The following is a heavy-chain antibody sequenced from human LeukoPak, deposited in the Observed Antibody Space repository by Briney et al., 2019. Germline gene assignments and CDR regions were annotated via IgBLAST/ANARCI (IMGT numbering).Heavy chain of an antibody. Sequence: GGSLRLSCAASGFTFSSYDMHWVRQATGKGLEWVSAIGTAGDTYYPGSVKGRFTISRENAKNSLYLQMNSLRAGDTAVYYCARGLTMVRGVIIDYFDYWGQGTLVTVSS. CDR3: ARGLTMVRGVIIDYFDY. CDR2: IGTAGDT. D-gene: IGHD3-10*01. V-gene: IGHV3-13*01. CDR1: GFTFSSYD. J-gene: IGHJ4*02.